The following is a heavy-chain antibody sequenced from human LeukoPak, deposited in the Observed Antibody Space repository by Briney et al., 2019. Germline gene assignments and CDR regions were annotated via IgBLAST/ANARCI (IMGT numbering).Heavy chain of an antibody. CDR3: ARGGYCNSTSCYVID. V-gene: IGHV3-21*01. J-gene: IGHJ4*02. D-gene: IGHD2-2*01. CDR1: GFTFRSYS. Sequence: PGGSLILSCAASGFTFRSYSMSWVRQAPGKGLEWVSSISKSNSYIYYADSVKGRFTISRDNAKNSLSLQMNSLRAEDTAVYYCARGGYCNSTSCYVIDWGQGTPVTVSS. CDR2: ISKSNSYI.